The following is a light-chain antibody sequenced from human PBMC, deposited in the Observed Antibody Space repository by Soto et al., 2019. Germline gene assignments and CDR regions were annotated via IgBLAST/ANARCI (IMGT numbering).Light chain of an antibody. CDR3: QQYNSYQWT. J-gene: IGKJ1*01. V-gene: IGKV1-5*01. CDR2: DAS. CDR1: QSISSW. Sequence: DIQMTQSPSTLSASVGDRVTITCRASQSISSWLAWYQQKPGKAPKLLIYDASSLESGVPSRFSGSGSGTEFALTISSLQPDDFATYYCQQYNSYQWTFGNGTKVEIK.